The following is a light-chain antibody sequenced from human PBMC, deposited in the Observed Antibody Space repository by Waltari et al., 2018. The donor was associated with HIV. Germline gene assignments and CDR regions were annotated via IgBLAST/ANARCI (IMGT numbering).Light chain of an antibody. Sequence: QSALTQPASVSGFPGQSITISCTGTSSDVGGSNYVSWYQQHPGKAPKLMISDVSNRPSGVSNRFSGSKSGNTASLTISGLQAEDESDYYCSSYTSSSTLYVFGTETKVTVL. J-gene: IGLJ1*01. CDR2: DVS. CDR1: SSDVGGSNY. V-gene: IGLV2-14*01. CDR3: SSYTSSSTLYV.